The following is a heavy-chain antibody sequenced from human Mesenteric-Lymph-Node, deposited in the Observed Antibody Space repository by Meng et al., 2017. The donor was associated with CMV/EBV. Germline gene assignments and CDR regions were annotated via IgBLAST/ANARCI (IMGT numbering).Heavy chain of an antibody. V-gene: IGHV5-51*01. D-gene: IGHD3-22*01. CDR3: ARLDYYDSSGYYYEKHGFDY. J-gene: IGHJ4*02. CDR1: GYSFTSYW. Sequence: GESLKISCKGSGYSFTSYWIGWVRQMPGKDLEWMGIIYPGDSDTRYSPSFQGQVTISADKSISTAYLQWSSLKASDTAMYYCARLDYYDSSGYYYEKHGFDYWGQGTLVTVSS. CDR2: IYPGDSDT.